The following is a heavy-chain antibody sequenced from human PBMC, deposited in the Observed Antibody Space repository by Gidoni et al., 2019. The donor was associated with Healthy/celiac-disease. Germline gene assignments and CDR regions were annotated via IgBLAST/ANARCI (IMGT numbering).Heavy chain of an antibody. D-gene: IGHD2-15*01. CDR1: GFTFSSYA. V-gene: IGHV3-30*18. CDR3: AKDLHYCSGGSCYSGSNAFDI. J-gene: IGHJ3*02. CDR2: ISYDGSNK. Sequence: QVQLVESGGGVVQPGRSLRLSCAASGFTFSSYAMNWVRQAPGKGLEWVAVISYDGSNKYYADSVKGRFTISRDNSKNTLYLQMNSLRAEDTAVYYCAKDLHYCSGGSCYSGSNAFDIWGQGTMVTVSS.